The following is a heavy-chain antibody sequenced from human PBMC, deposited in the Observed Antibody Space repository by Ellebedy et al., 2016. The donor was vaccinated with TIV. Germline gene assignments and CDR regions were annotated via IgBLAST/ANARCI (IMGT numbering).Heavy chain of an antibody. J-gene: IGHJ5*02. CDR2: INHGGST. CDR3: ARDHHNTGYSSSWYWFDP. D-gene: IGHD6-13*01. Sequence: MPGGSLRLSCAVHGESLTNDYWSWIRQSPGKGLEWIGEINHGGSTNYNPSLKSRLTLSIDTFKNQFSLKLSSVTAADTGTYYCARDHHNTGYSSSWYWFDPWGQGALVTVSS. CDR1: GESLTNDY. V-gene: IGHV4-34*01.